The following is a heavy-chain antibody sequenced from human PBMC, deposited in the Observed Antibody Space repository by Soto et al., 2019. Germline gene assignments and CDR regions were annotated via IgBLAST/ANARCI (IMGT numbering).Heavy chain of an antibody. CDR1: GGSISSGDYY. Sequence: SETLSLTCTVSGGSISSGDYYWSWIRQPPGKGLEWIGYIYYSGSTYYNPSLKSRVTISVDTSKNQSSLKLSSVTAADTAVYYCAREYYYGSERQYNWFDPWGQGTLVTVSS. J-gene: IGHJ5*02. CDR3: AREYYYGSERQYNWFDP. V-gene: IGHV4-30-4*01. CDR2: IYYSGST. D-gene: IGHD3-10*01.